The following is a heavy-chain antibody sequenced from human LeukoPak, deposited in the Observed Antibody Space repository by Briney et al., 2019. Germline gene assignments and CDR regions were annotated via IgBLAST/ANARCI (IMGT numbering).Heavy chain of an antibody. D-gene: IGHD3-22*01. CDR2: IYTSGST. Sequence: SETLSLTCTVSGGSISSYYWSWIRQPPGKGLEWIGYIYTSGSTNYNPSLKSRVTISVDTSKNQFSLKLSSVTAADTAVYYCARLSSGYPFYYFDYWGQGTLVTVSS. CDR1: GGSISSYY. CDR3: ARLSSGYPFYYFDY. V-gene: IGHV4-4*09. J-gene: IGHJ4*02.